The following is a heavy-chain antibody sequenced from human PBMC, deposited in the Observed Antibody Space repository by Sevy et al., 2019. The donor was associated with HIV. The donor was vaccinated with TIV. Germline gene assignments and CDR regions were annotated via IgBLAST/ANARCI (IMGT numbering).Heavy chain of an antibody. Sequence: SEILSLTCTVSGGSISSGDYYWNWLRQAPGKGPEWIGYIYHGLSNFYNPSLQSRATVSVDRSKNQFSLTLTSVTAADTAVYYCARESGRTYLVIDSWGPGTLVTVSS. CDR3: ARESGRTYLVIDS. CDR2: IYHGLSN. V-gene: IGHV4-30-4*01. D-gene: IGHD2-21*01. CDR1: GGSISSGDYY. J-gene: IGHJ4*02.